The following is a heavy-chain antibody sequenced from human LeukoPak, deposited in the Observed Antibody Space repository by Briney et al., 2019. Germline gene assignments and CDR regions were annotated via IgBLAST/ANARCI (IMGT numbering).Heavy chain of an antibody. CDR1: GYTFTGYY. D-gene: IGHD2-2*01. CDR3: ARDRRHCSSTSCPKPQNWFDP. CDR2: INPNSGGT. Sequence: GASVKVSCKASGYTFTGYYMHWVRQAPGQGLEWMGWINPNSGGTNYAQKFQGRVTMTRDTSISTAYMELSRLRSDDTAVYYCARDRRHCSSTSCPKPQNWFDPWGQGTLVTVSS. J-gene: IGHJ5*02. V-gene: IGHV1-2*02.